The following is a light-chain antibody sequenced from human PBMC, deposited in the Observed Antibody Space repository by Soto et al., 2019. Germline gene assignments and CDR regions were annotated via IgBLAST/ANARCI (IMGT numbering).Light chain of an antibody. CDR3: QQYGSSPLT. CDR1: QSVTASD. Sequence: EIVLTQSPGTLSLSPGERATLSCRASQSVTASDLAWYRQKPGQAPRLLIYGASSRATGIPDRFSGSGSGTDFTLIINRVEPEDFAVYYCQQYGSSPLTFGGGTKVEIK. J-gene: IGKJ4*01. CDR2: GAS. V-gene: IGKV3-20*01.